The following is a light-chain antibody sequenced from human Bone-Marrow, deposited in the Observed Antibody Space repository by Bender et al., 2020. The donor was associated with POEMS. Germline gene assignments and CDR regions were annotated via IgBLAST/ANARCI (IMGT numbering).Light chain of an antibody. V-gene: IGLV2-14*02. CDR1: SSDVGNYNL. CDR3: QSYDNSLGGWV. Sequence: QSALTQPASVSGSPGQSITISCTGTSSDVGNYNLVSWYQQYPGKAPKVMIYEGSKRPSGVSNRFSGSKSGNTASLTVSGLQAEDEADYYCQSYDNSLGGWVFGGGTKLTVL. CDR2: EGS. J-gene: IGLJ3*02.